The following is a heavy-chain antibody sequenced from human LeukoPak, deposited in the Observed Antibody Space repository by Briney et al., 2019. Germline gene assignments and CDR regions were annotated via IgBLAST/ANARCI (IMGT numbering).Heavy chain of an antibody. CDR1: GFTFSSYW. CDR3: ARVRTVGATTGGYFDY. D-gene: IGHD1-26*01. Sequence: GGSLRLSCAASGFTFSSYWMYWVRQAPGKGLVWVSRINSDGSSTSYADSVKGRFTISRDNAKNTLYLQMNSLRAEDTAVYYCARVRTVGATTGGYFDYWGQGTLVTVSS. J-gene: IGHJ4*02. CDR2: INSDGSST. V-gene: IGHV3-74*01.